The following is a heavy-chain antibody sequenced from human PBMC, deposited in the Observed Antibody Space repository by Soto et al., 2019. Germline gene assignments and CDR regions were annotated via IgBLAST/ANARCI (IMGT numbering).Heavy chain of an antibody. Sequence: QVQLVQSGAEVKKPGASVKVSCNASGYIFNNYAISWVRQAPGQGLEWMGWMNVYNGHTKYEKKVQRRLTMTTDTSTSTAYMERRNLRSDATAVYYSAIDLSCGWFDHWGQGTLVPVSS. CDR3: AIDLSCGWFDH. J-gene: IGHJ5*02. D-gene: IGHD2-15*01. CDR1: GYIFNNYA. V-gene: IGHV1-18*01. CDR2: MNVYNGHT.